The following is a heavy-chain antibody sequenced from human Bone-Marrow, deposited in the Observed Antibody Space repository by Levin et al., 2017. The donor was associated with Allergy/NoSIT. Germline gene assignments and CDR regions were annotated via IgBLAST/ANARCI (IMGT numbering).Heavy chain of an antibody. CDR3: AMDCSSMSCPPR. CDR2: INHSGST. D-gene: IGHD2-2*01. Sequence: SSETLSLTCAVYGGSFSGYYWNWIRQPPGKGLEWIGEINHSGSTNYNPSLKSRVTISADTSKNQFSLRLRSVTAADTAVYYCAMDCSSMSCPPRWGQGTLVTVSS. CDR1: GGSFSGYY. V-gene: IGHV4-34*01. J-gene: IGHJ4*02.